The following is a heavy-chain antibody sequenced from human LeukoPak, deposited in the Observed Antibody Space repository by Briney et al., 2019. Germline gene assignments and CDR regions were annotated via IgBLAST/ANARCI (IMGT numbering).Heavy chain of an antibody. CDR2: ISGDGGST. D-gene: IGHD6-13*01. J-gene: IGHJ4*02. V-gene: IGHV3-43*02. CDR3: AKPWTGYSSSWYFYYFDY. Sequence: PGGSLRLSCAASGFTFDDYAMHWVRQAPGKGLEWASLISGDGGSTYYADSVKGRFTISRDNSKNSLYLQMNSLRTEDTALYYCAKPWTGYSSSWYFYYFDYWGQGTLVTVSS. CDR1: GFTFDDYA.